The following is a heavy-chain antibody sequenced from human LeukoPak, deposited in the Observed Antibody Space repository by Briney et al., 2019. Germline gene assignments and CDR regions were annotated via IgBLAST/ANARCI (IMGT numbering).Heavy chain of an antibody. V-gene: IGHV1-69*04. CDR1: GGTFSSYA. CDR2: IIPILGIA. D-gene: IGHD6-19*01. Sequence: SVKVSCKASGGTFSSYAISWVRQAPGQGLEWMGRIIPILGIANYAQKFQGRVTITADKSTSTAYMELRSLRSDDTAVYYCARSSFIAVAGTCSDYWGQGTLVTVSS. J-gene: IGHJ4*02. CDR3: ARSSFIAVAGTCSDY.